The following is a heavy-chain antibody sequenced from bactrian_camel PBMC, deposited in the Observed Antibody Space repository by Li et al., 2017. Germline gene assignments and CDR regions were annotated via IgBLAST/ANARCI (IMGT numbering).Heavy chain of an antibody. J-gene: IGHJ6*01. CDR3: AAGVRSCADFGY. D-gene: IGHD6*01. Sequence: QLVESGGGLVQAGGSLRLSCAASGNTDSICSMGWYRQAPGKEREAVASIYNGGRDTFYAGRVKGRFTISQDDAKNTIYLSMSSLKNEDTATYICAAGVRSCADFGYWGQGTQVTVS. CDR2: IYNGGRDT. CDR1: GNTDSICS. V-gene: IGHV3S54*01.